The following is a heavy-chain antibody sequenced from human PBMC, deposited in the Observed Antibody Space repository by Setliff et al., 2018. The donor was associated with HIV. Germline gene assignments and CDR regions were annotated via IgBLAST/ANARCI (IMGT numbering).Heavy chain of an antibody. V-gene: IGHV1-18*01. J-gene: IGHJ5*02. D-gene: IGHD2-2*01. CDR1: GGTFSSYA. Sequence: ASVKVSCKASGGTFSSYAISWVRQAPGQGLEWMGWISAYNGNTNYAQKLQGRVTMTTDTSTSTAYMELRSLRSDDTAVYYCARDFGGYCSSMSCPGLFDPWGQGTLVTVSS. CDR2: ISAYNGNT. CDR3: ARDFGGYCSSMSCPGLFDP.